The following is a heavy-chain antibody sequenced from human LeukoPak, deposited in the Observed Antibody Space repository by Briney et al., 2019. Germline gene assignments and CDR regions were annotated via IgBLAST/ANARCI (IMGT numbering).Heavy chain of an antibody. J-gene: IGHJ5*02. V-gene: IGHV4-31*03. CDR1: GGSINSDDSY. D-gene: IGHD2-8*01. CDR3: ARGNNNDHLAWFDP. Sequence: SQTLSLTCTVSGGSINSDDSYWTWIRQFPGKGLEWIGYIHHSGTTYNNPSLKSRLLMSVDTSQSQFSLRLSSVTAADTAVYYCARGNNNDHLAWFDPWGQGTLVTVSS. CDR2: IHHSGTT.